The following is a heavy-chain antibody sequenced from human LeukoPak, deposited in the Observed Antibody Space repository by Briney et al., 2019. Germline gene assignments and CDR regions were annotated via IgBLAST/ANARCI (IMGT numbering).Heavy chain of an antibody. J-gene: IGHJ6*03. V-gene: IGHV1-69*13. CDR1: GGTFSSYA. CDR2: IIPIFGRP. CDR3: ASGDPHGTYLDV. Sequence: SVKVSCKASGGTFSSYAISWVRQAPGQGLEWMGGIIPIFGRPDYAQKFQDRVTITADESPSTVYMELTGLKSEDTAVYYCASGDPHGTYLDVWGKGTTVTISS. D-gene: IGHD1-26*01.